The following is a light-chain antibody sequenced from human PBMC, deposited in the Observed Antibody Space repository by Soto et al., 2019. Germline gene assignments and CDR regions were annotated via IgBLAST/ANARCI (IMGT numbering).Light chain of an antibody. CDR1: QSVSSY. V-gene: IGKV3-11*01. CDR2: DAS. J-gene: IGKJ1*01. CDR3: QQYGNSPRT. Sequence: EIVLTQSPGTLSLSPGERATLSCRASQSVSSYLAWYQQKPGQAPRLLIYDASNRATGIPARFSGSGSGTDFTLTISSLEPEDFAVYYCQQYGNSPRTFGQGTKVDIK.